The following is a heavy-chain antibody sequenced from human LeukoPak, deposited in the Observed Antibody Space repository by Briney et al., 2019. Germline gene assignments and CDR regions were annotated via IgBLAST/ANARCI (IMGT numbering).Heavy chain of an antibody. D-gene: IGHD6-19*01. J-gene: IGHJ3*02. Sequence: PGGSLRLSCAASGFTFSRYSMNWVRQAPGRGLEWVSSISISSSYIYYADSVKGRFTISRDNAKNSLYLKMNSLRAEDTAVYYCARSGTDSSGWSFFAFDIWGQGTMVTVSS. CDR3: ARSGTDSSGWSFFAFDI. CDR2: ISISSSYI. CDR1: GFTFSRYS. V-gene: IGHV3-21*01.